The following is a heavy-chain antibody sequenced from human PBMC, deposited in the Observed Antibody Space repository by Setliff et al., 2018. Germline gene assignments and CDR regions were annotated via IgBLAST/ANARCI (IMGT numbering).Heavy chain of an antibody. CDR3: ARRYCSSTTTTCFGPPPGMDV. CDR1: GFTFSTYS. Sequence: GGSLRLSCAASGFTFSTYSMSWARQAPGKGLEWVSSLDSSSSYIFYADSVKGRFTISRDNAKNSLYLQMNSLRAEDTAVYYCARRYCSSTTTTCFGPPPGMDVWGKGTTVTVSS. J-gene: IGHJ6*04. V-gene: IGHV3-21*01. CDR2: LDSSSSYI. D-gene: IGHD2-2*01.